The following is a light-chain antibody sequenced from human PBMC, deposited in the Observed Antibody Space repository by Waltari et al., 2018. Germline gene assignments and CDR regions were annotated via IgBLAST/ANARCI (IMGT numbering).Light chain of an antibody. V-gene: IGLV4-69*01. CDR1: SGHSSNI. Sequence: QLVLTQSSSASASLGASVKLTCTLSSGHSSNIIAWLQQQPGKGPRYLMKVNSDGSHRKGDEIPDRFSGSSSGAERYLTISSLQSEDEADYYCETGGHGTWVFGGGTKLTVL. J-gene: IGLJ3*02. CDR2: VNSDGSH. CDR3: ETGGHGTWV.